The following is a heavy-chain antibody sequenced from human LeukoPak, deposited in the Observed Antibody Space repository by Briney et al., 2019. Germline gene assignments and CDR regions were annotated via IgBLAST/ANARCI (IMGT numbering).Heavy chain of an antibody. Sequence: ASVKVSCKVSGYTLTELSMHWVRQAPGKGLEWMGGFDPEDGETIYAQKFQGRVTITRDTSASTAYMELSSLRSEDTAVYYCARAKANWGITGPFWYYGMDVWGQGTTVTVSS. J-gene: IGHJ6*02. CDR2: FDPEDGET. CDR3: ARAKANWGITGPFWYYGMDV. CDR1: GYTLTELS. V-gene: IGHV1-24*01. D-gene: IGHD7-27*01.